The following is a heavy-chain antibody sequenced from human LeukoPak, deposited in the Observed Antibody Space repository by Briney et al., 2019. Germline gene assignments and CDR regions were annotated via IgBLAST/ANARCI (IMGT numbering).Heavy chain of an antibody. D-gene: IGHD3-10*01. V-gene: IGHV4-59*11. Sequence: SETLSLTCTVSGGSISSHYWSWIRQPPGKGLEWIGYIYYSGSTNYNPSLKSRVTISVDTPKSQFSLKMSSVTAADTAVYYCARASDDYYYGSGSYLGRIDYWGQGTLVTVSS. CDR3: ARASDDYYYGSGSYLGRIDY. CDR1: GGSISSHY. J-gene: IGHJ4*02. CDR2: IYYSGST.